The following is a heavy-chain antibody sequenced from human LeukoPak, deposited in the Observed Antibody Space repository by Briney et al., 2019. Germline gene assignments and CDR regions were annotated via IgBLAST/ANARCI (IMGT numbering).Heavy chain of an antibody. CDR3: ARDQAVRGVIGGY. J-gene: IGHJ4*02. D-gene: IGHD3-10*01. Sequence: GGSLRLSCAASGFSVSDNYMSWVRQAPGKGLELVSVTSSSGHTYYADSVKGRFTISRDNAKNSLYLQMNSLRAEDTAVYYCARDQAVRGVIGGYWGQGTLVTVSS. V-gene: IGHV3-69-1*01. CDR1: GFSVSDNY. CDR2: TSSSGHT.